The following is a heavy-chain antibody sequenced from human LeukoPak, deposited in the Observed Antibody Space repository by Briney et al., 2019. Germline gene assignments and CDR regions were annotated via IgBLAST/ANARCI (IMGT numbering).Heavy chain of an antibody. Sequence: PSETLSLTCAVHGASFSGYYWSWIRQPPGKGLEWIGEINHSGSTNYNPSLKSRVTISVDTSKNQFSLKLSSVTAADTAVYYCARERDGSGPLDIWGQGTMVTVSS. CDR3: ARERDGSGPLDI. CDR1: GASFSGYY. J-gene: IGHJ3*02. CDR2: INHSGST. V-gene: IGHV4-34*01. D-gene: IGHD6-19*01.